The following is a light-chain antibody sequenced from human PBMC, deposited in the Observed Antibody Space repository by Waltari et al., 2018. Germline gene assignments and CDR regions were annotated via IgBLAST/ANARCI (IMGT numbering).Light chain of an antibody. Sequence: QSVLTQPPSASGTPGPRVTISCSGSTSNLGSNTVNWYHHLPGTAPKLLIHCNKQRPSGVPDRCAGSKSGTSASLASRGLQSEDEADYYCAAWDEILDGVIFGGGTKVTVL. J-gene: IGLJ2*01. CDR3: AAWDEILDGVI. CDR2: CNK. CDR1: TSNLGSNT. V-gene: IGLV1-44*01.